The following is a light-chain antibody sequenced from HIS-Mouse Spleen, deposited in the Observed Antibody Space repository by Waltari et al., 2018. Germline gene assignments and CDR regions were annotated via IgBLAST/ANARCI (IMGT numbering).Light chain of an antibody. J-gene: IGKJ4*01. Sequence: DIQMTQSPSTLSASVGDRVTITCRASQSISSWLAWYQQEPGKAPKLLIYKASSLESGVPSRFSGSGSGTEFTLTISSLQPDDFATYYCQQYNSSLLTFGGGTKVEIK. CDR2: KAS. CDR3: QQYNSSLLT. CDR1: QSISSW. V-gene: IGKV1-5*03.